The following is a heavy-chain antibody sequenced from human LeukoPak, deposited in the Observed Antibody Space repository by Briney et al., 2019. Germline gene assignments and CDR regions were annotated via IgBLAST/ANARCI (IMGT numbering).Heavy chain of an antibody. CDR3: AREGDISVITYAY. J-gene: IGHJ4*02. Sequence: GGSLRLSCAASGFTFSSFWMNWLRQAPGKGLEWVANIKQDGSEKYYADSVKGRLTISRDNAKNSLFLQMNSLRAEDTAVYYCAREGDISVITYAYWGQGTLVTVSS. V-gene: IGHV3-7*01. CDR2: IKQDGSEK. D-gene: IGHD5-12*01. CDR1: GFTFSSFW.